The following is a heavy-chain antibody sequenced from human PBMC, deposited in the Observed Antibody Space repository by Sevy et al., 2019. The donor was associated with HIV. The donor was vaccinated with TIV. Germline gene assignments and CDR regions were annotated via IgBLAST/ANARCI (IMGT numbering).Heavy chain of an antibody. J-gene: IGHJ6*02. D-gene: IGHD1-26*01. CDR3: ARESGKPYYYGMDV. CDR1: GFTVSSNY. Sequence: GGSLRLSCAASGFTVSSNYMSWVRQAPGKGLEWVSVIYSGGSTYYADSVKGRFTISRDNSKNTLYLQMNSRRAEDTAVYYCARESGKPYYYGMDVWGQGTTVTVSS. CDR2: IYSGGST. V-gene: IGHV3-53*01.